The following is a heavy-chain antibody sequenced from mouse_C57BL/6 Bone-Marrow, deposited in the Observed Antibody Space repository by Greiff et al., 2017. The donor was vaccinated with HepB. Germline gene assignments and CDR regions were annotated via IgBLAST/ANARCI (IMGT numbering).Heavy chain of an antibody. CDR2: IYPGDGDT. V-gene: IGHV1-82*01. Sequence: QVQLQQSGPELVKPGASVKISCKASGYAFSSSWMNWVKQRPGKGLEWIGRIYPGDGDTNYNGKFKGKATLTADNSSSTAYMQLSSLTSDDSAVYFCAVYGNYDYWGQGTTLTVSS. CDR1: GYAFSSSW. J-gene: IGHJ2*01. CDR3: AVYGNYDY. D-gene: IGHD2-1*01.